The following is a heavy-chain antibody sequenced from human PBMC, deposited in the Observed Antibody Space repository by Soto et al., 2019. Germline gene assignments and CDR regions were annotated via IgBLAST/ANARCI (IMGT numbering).Heavy chain of an antibody. J-gene: IGHJ4*02. V-gene: IGHV3-30*03. D-gene: IGHD2-8*02. CDR1: GFPFSSYV. Sequence: VQLLESGGGLVQRGGSLRLSCAASGFPFSSYVMSWVRQAPGKGLEWVALISFDGDKYYVDSVKGRFTISRDNPTNTVYLQMNRLRPEDTGVYYCARDYARGWCQFWGQGTLVTVSS. CDR2: ISFDGDK. CDR3: ARDYARGWCQF.